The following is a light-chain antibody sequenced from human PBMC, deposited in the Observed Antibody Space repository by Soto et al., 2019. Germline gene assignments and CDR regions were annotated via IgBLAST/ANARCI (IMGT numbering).Light chain of an antibody. CDR2: EAS. CDR3: QQRSNWPRT. J-gene: IGKJ1*01. CDR1: QTVSSN. V-gene: IGKV3-11*01. Sequence: DIVMTQSPATLSVSPGERATLSCRASQTVSSNLAWYQQKPGQAPRLLIYEASSRATGIPDRFSGSGSGTDFTLTISSLEPEDFAVYYCQQRSNWPRTFGQGTKVDI.